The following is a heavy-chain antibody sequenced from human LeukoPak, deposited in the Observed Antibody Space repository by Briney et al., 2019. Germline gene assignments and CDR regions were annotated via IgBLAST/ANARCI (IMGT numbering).Heavy chain of an antibody. D-gene: IGHD2-15*01. V-gene: IGHV3-73*01. J-gene: IGHJ4*02. CDR2: IRSKTNSYAT. CDR3: ARTPKYCSGGSCYRFDY. Sequence: GGSLRLSCAASGFTFSGSAMHWVRQASGKGLEWVGRIRSKTNSYATAYAAPVKGRFTISRDDSKNTAYLQMNSLKTEDTAVYYCARTPKYCSGGSCYRFDYWGQGTLVTVSS. CDR1: GFTFSGSA.